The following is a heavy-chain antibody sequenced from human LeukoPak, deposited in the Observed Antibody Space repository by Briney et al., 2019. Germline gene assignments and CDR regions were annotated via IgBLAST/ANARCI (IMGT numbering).Heavy chain of an antibody. CDR2: IRYDGSNK. CDR3: AKALGAMVRGVMLDY. V-gene: IGHV3-30*02. D-gene: IGHD3-10*01. CDR1: GFTFSSYG. J-gene: IGHJ4*02. Sequence: GGSLRLSCAASGFTFSSYGMHWVRQAPGKGLEWVAFIRYDGSNKYYADSVKGRFTISRDNSKNTLYLQMNSLRAEDTAVYYCAKALGAMVRGVMLDYWGQGTLVTVSS.